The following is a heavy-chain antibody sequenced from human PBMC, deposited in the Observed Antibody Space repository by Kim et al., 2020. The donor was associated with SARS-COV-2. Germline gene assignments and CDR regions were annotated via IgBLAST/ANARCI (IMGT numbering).Heavy chain of an antibody. CDR1: GGSISSGDYY. Sequence: SETLSLTCTVSGGSISSGDYYWSWIRQPPGKGLEWIGYIYYSGSTYYNPSLKSRVTISVDTSKNQFSLKLSSVTAADTAVYYCARDRGMAWFDPWGQGTLVTVSS. J-gene: IGHJ5*02. CDR2: IYYSGST. D-gene: IGHD3-10*01. CDR3: ARDRGMAWFDP. V-gene: IGHV4-30-4*01.